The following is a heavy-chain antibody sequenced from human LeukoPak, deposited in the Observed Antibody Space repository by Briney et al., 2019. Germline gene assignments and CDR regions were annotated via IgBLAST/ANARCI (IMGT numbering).Heavy chain of an antibody. J-gene: IGHJ4*02. D-gene: IGHD4-23*01. CDR3: ARVGVDYSGNIIKYYFDY. CDR1: GGSISSGSYY. CDR2: IYTSGST. Sequence: SETLSLTCTVSGGSISSGSYYWSWIRQPAGKGLEWIGRIYTSGSTNYNPSLKGRVIISVDTSKNQFSLKLSPVIAADTAVYYCARVGVDYSGNIIKYYFDYWGQGTLVTVSS. V-gene: IGHV4-61*02.